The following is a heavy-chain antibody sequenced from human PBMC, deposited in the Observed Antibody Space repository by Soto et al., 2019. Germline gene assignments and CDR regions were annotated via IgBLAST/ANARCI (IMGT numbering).Heavy chain of an antibody. V-gene: IGHV3-73*01. CDR2: IRSKINSYAT. D-gene: IGHD3-22*01. Sequence: WGSMRLSCAASGFSFSGSAVHWVRQASGKGLEWIGRIRSKINSYATAYGASVKGRFTISRDDSKNTAYLQMNSLKIEDTAVYYCTRNNYDSSGSPGDYWGQGTLVTVS. J-gene: IGHJ4*02. CDR3: TRNNYDSSGSPGDY. CDR1: GFSFSGSA.